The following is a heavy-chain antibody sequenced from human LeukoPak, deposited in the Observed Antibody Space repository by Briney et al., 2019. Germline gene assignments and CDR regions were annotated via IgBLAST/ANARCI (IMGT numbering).Heavy chain of an antibody. CDR2: INPNSGGT. V-gene: IGHV1-2*02. D-gene: IGHD3-3*01. CDR1: GYTFTGYY. Sequence: VSVKVSCKASGYTFTGYYMHWVRQAPGQGLEWMGWINPNSGGTNYAQKFQGRVTMTRDTSISTAYMELSRLRSDDTAVYYCARGEAYYDFWSGRNYGMDVWGQGTTVTVSS. CDR3: ARGEAYYDFWSGRNYGMDV. J-gene: IGHJ6*02.